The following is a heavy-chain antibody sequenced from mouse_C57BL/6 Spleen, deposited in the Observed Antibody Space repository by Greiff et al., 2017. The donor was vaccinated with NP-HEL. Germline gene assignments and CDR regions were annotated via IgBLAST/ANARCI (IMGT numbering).Heavy chain of an antibody. CDR3: ARSRWRTGTYDY. CDR1: GYTFTSYW. CDR2: IHPNSGST. J-gene: IGHJ2*01. Sequence: QVQLQQSGAELVKPGASVKLSCKASGYTFTSYWMHWVKQRPGQGLEWIGMIHPNSGSTNYNEKFKSKATLTVDKSSSTAYMQLSSLTSEDSAVYYGARSRWRTGTYDYWGQGTTLTVSS. D-gene: IGHD4-1*01. V-gene: IGHV1-64*01.